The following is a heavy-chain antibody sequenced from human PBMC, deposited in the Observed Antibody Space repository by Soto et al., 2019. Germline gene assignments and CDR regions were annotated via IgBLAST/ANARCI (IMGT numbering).Heavy chain of an antibody. J-gene: IGHJ6*03. CDR2: ISRNPRSV. CDR1: GFTFTDYY. V-gene: IGHV3-11*01. D-gene: IGHD3-3*01. Sequence: QVQLVESGGGLVKPGGSLRLSCVASGFTFTDYYMSWLRQAPGTGLEWVSYISRNPRSVSYADSVKDRFTISRDNAKNSLYLQMSSLRDEDTAVYFCARVLEDYYYYMDVWGKGPTVTVSS. CDR3: ARVLEDYYYYMDV.